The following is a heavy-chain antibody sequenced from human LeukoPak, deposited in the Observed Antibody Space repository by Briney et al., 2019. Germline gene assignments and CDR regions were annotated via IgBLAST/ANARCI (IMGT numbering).Heavy chain of an antibody. CDR2: ISYDGSNK. V-gene: IGHV3-30-3*01. CDR3: ARDQGGGRGYSYGYYDY. Sequence: GGSLRLSCAASGFTFSSYAMHWVRQAPGKGLEWVEVISYDGSNKYYADSVKGRFTISRDNSKNTLYLQMNSLRAEDTAVYYCARDQGGGRGYSYGYYDYWGQGTLVTVSS. J-gene: IGHJ4*02. D-gene: IGHD5-18*01. CDR1: GFTFSSYA.